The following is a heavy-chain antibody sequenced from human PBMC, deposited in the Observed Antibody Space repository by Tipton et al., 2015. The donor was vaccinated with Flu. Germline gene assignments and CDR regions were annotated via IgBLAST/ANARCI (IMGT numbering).Heavy chain of an antibody. CDR3: ARRDYSNYVSDPKSWFDP. CDR2: MYHTGSA. D-gene: IGHD4-11*01. V-gene: IGHV4-39*01. Sequence: TLSLTCTVSGYSIISSSYSWGWIRQPPGKGLEWIGNMYHTGSAYYNPSLKSRVTISLDTSRNQLSLKLASVTAADTAVYYCARRDYSNYVSDPKSWFDPWGQGTQVTISS. J-gene: IGHJ5*02. CDR1: GYSIISSSYS.